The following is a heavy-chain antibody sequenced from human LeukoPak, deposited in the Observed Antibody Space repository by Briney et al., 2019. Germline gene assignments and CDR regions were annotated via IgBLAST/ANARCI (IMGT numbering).Heavy chain of an antibody. V-gene: IGHV3-49*05. Sequence: KPGRSLGLSCSASGFNFNDYAMSWFRQAPGKGLEWVGFIRSKTYAGTAEYAASVKGRFTISRDDSKSIAYVHMNSLKTEDTAVYYCARAGITIFGVVSDFDYWGQGTLVTVSS. CDR1: GFNFNDYA. CDR2: IRSKTYAGTA. J-gene: IGHJ4*02. CDR3: ARAGITIFGVVSDFDY. D-gene: IGHD3-3*01.